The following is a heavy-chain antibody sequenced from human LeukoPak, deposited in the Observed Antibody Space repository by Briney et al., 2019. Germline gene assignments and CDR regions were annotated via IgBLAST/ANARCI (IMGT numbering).Heavy chain of an antibody. J-gene: IGHJ3*02. CDR3: ARLGSGSYWAFDI. Sequence: SETLSLTCTVSGGSISSYCWSWIRQPPGKGLEWIGYIYYSGSTNYNPSLKSRVTISVDASKNQFSLKLSSVTAADTAVYYCARLGSGSYWAFDIWGQGTMVTVSS. D-gene: IGHD3-10*01. V-gene: IGHV4-59*08. CDR1: GGSISSYC. CDR2: IYYSGST.